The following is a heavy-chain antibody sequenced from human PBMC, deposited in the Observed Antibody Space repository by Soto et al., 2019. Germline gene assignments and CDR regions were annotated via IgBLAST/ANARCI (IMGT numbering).Heavy chain of an antibody. Sequence: QVQLQESGPGLVKPSQTLSLTCTVSGGSISSGGYYWTWIRQHPGKGLEWIGYNYYSGITYYNPSLPSRVTISLDTSKNQFSLKLSSVTAADTAVYYCARGSSIAGLYYGMDVWGQGTTVTVSS. J-gene: IGHJ6*02. CDR1: GGSISSGGYY. D-gene: IGHD6-6*01. CDR2: NYYSGIT. CDR3: ARGSSIAGLYYGMDV. V-gene: IGHV4-31*03.